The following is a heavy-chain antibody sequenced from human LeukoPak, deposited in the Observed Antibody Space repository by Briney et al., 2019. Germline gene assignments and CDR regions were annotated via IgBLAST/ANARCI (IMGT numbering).Heavy chain of an antibody. CDR2: MNPNSGNT. CDR1: GYTFTSHD. D-gene: IGHD6-6*01. CDR3: ARALYSSSIRFYYYMDA. Sequence: ASVKVSCKASGYTFTSHDINWVRQATGQGLEWMGWMNPNSGNTGYAQKFQGRVTMTRNTSISTAYMELSSLRSEDTAVYYCARALYSSSIRFYYYMDAWGKGTTVTVSS. V-gene: IGHV1-8*01. J-gene: IGHJ6*03.